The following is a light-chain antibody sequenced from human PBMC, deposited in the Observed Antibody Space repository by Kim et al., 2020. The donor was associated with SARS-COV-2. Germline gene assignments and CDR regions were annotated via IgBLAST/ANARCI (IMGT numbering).Light chain of an antibody. V-gene: IGLV7-43*01. CDR2: DTS. J-gene: IGLJ3*02. Sequence: GETVTPPGASSTAAVTRGHYPNWFQQRPGQPPRSLIYDTSVKRSWTPARFSGSLLGGKAALTLSGVEPEDEADYYCLLYYGDSWVFGGGTQLTVL. CDR1: TAAVTRGHY. CDR3: LLYYGDSWV.